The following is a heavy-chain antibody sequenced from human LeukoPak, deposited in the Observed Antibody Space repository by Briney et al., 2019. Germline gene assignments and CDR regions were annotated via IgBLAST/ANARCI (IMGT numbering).Heavy chain of an antibody. CDR3: ARRRAYSSSWYYFDY. Sequence: GGSLRLSCAASGFTFSSYAMSWVRQAPGKGLEWVSAISGSGGSTYYADSVKGRFTISRDNSKNTLYLQMNSLRAEDTAEYYCARRRAYSSSWYYFDYWGQGTLVTVSS. V-gene: IGHV3-23*01. CDR1: GFTFSSYA. CDR2: ISGSGGST. J-gene: IGHJ4*02. D-gene: IGHD6-13*01.